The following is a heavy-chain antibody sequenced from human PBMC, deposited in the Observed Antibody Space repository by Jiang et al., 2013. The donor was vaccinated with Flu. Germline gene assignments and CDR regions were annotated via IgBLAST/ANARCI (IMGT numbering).Heavy chain of an antibody. CDR2: TYYTSKWYN. Sequence: QTLSLTCAISGDSVSGNNAAWNWIRQSPSRGLEWLGRTYYTSKWYNDYAASLRSRITINPDTSKNQFSLQLNSVTPEDTAVYYCARGKPHYYAMDVWGQGTTVT. J-gene: IGHJ6*02. CDR3: ARGKPHYYAMDV. CDR1: GDSVSGNNAA. V-gene: IGHV6-1*01.